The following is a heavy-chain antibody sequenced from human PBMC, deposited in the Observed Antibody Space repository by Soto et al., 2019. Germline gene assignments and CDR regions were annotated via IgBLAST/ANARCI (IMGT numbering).Heavy chain of an antibody. V-gene: IGHV3-23*01. J-gene: IGHJ4*02. CDR2: ISGSGRTS. CDR1: GFTFSNCA. CDR3: TRLSDYSHYDNSGVYYGPAFY. Sequence: GGSLRLSCAASGFTFSNCALPWVRRAPGKGLEWVSSISGSGRTSYYADSVKGRFTVSRDNSVDTLFLQVDSLRAEDTAVYFRTRLSDYSHYDNSGVYYGPAFYWGQGTLVTVSS. D-gene: IGHD3-22*01.